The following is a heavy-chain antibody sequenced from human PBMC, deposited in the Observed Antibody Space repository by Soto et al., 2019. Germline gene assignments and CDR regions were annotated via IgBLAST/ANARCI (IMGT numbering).Heavy chain of an antibody. D-gene: IGHD3-3*01. Sequence: ASVKVSCKASGGTSSYCAINWVRQAPGQGLEWMGGFIPIFGKANYAERFQGRVTIIADESTCTAYLELSSLRSDDTAVYYCALPSKTVTTFGYFESWGQGTQVTVSS. CDR1: GGTSSYCA. J-gene: IGHJ4*02. CDR3: ALPSKTVTTFGYFES. V-gene: IGHV1-69*13. CDR2: FIPIFGKA.